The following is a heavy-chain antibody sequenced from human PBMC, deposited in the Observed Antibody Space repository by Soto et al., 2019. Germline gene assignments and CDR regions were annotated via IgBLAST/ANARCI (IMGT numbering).Heavy chain of an antibody. CDR2: IDLDICDT. CDR1: GHTFTGHH. D-gene: IGHD2-21*02. Sequence: QVHMVQSGAEVKKPGASVKVSCKASGHTFTGHHMPWARQAPGKGLEWMGLIDLDICDTKYAQKFQGRVTSTSDTSITTAYMDLRVLRSDDTDVYYCALEPTGTAGFDYWGQGALVTVSA. CDR3: ALEPTGTAGFDY. V-gene: IGHV1-2*02. J-gene: IGHJ4*02.